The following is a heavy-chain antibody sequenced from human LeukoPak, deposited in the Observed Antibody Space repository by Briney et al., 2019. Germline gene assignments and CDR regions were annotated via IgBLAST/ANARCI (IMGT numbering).Heavy chain of an antibody. CDR1: GFTFSDYY. J-gene: IGHJ4*02. D-gene: IGHD3-22*01. CDR2: ISSSSSYT. Sequence: GGSLRLSCAASGFTFSDYYMSWIRQAPGKGLEWVSYISSSSSYTNYADSVKGRFTISRDNAKNSLYLQMNSLRAEDTAVYYCAKLKYYYDSSGYSDWGQGTLVTVSS. CDR3: AKLKYYYDSSGYSD. V-gene: IGHV3-11*03.